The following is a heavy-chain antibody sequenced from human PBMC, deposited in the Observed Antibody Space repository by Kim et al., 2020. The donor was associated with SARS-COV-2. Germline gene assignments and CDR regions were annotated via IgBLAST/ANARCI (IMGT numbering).Heavy chain of an antibody. D-gene: IGHD3-10*01. J-gene: IGHJ1*01. CDR1: GYTFVNYD. CDR3: ARGRGLMVXTHADYXXX. CDR2: MKPNRGDA. Sequence: ASVKVSCKASGYTFVNYDINWVRQAPGQSLEWMGWMKPNRGDAGYGQKFQGRVTMTRDTSINTAYMELNSLTSEDTAVYYCARGRGLMVXTHADYXXXWGQGSXXTXSS. V-gene: IGHV1-8*01.